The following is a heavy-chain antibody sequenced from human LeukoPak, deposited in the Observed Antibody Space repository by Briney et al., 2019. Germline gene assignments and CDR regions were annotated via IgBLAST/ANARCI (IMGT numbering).Heavy chain of an antibody. CDR3: NSGSETRGSPAHYYYYYYMDV. CDR2: ISSSSSTI. Sequence: GGSLRLSCAASGFTFSSYSMNWVRQAPGKGLEWVSYISSSSSTIYYADSVKGRFTISRDNAKNSLYLQMNSLRAEDTAVYYCNSGSETRGSPAHYYYYYYMDVWGKGTTVTVSS. J-gene: IGHJ6*03. V-gene: IGHV3-48*04. D-gene: IGHD5-12*01. CDR1: GFTFSSYS.